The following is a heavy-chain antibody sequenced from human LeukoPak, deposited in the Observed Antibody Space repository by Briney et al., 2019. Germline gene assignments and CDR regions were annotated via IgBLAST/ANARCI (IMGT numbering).Heavy chain of an antibody. CDR1: GGSISSSSYY. J-gene: IGHJ4*02. V-gene: IGHV4-39*01. Sequence: ETLSLTCTVSGGSISSSSYYWGWIRQPPGKGLEWIGSIYYSGSTYYNPSLKSRVTISVDTSKNQFSLKLSSVTAADTAVYYCARHDHTSIAAATFDYWGQGTLVTVSS. CDR2: IYYSGST. D-gene: IGHD6-13*01. CDR3: ARHDHTSIAAATFDY.